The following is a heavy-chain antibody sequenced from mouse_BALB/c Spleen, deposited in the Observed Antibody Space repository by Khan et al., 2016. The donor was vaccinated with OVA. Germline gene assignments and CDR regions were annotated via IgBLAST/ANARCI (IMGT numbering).Heavy chain of an antibody. D-gene: IGHD2-14*01. Sequence: QIQLVQSGAELARPGASVKMSCKASGYTFTSYTLHWIKQRPGQGLEWIGYINPSSGYTNYNQKFKDKATLTADKSSTTAYMQLSSLTSDYSAVYYCARDGAYYRNDGWFAYWGQGTLVTVSA. J-gene: IGHJ3*01. CDR2: INPSSGYT. V-gene: IGHV1-4*01. CDR3: ARDGAYYRNDGWFAY. CDR1: GYTFTSYT.